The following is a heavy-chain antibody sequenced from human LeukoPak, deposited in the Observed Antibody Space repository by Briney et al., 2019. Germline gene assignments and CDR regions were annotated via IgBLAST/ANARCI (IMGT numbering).Heavy chain of an antibody. V-gene: IGHV4-38-2*02. D-gene: IGHD2-15*01. J-gene: IGHJ6*03. Sequence: SETLSLTCTVSGYSISSGYYWSWIRQPPGKGLEWIGEINHSGSTNYNPSLKSRVTISVDTSKNQFSLKLSSVTAADTAVYYCARGLRYCSGGSCYADYYYYYYMDVWGKGTTVTVSS. CDR1: GYSISSGYY. CDR3: ARGLRYCSGGSCYADYYYYYYMDV. CDR2: INHSGST.